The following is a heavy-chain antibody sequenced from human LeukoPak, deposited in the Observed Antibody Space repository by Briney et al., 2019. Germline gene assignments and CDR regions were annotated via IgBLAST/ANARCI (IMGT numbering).Heavy chain of an antibody. D-gene: IGHD2-15*01. Sequence: ASVKVSCKASGYTFTGYYMHWVRQAPGQGREWMGWINPNSGGTNYAQKFQGRVTITRDTSISTAYMELSRLRSDDTAVYYCARDCSGGSCYYNMDYWGQGTLVTVSS. J-gene: IGHJ4*02. CDR3: ARDCSGGSCYYNMDY. CDR2: INPNSGGT. CDR1: GYTFTGYY. V-gene: IGHV1-2*02.